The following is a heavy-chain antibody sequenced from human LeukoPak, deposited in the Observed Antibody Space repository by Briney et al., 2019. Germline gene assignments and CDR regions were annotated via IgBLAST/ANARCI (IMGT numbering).Heavy chain of an antibody. CDR1: GFTFSSYG. D-gene: IGHD6-13*01. V-gene: IGHV3-30*18. CDR2: ISYDGSNK. Sequence: TGGSLRLSCAASGFTFSSYGMHWVRQAPGKGLEWVAVISYDGSNKYYADSVKGRFTISRDKSKNTLYLQMNSLRAEDTAVYYCAKGRSSSSYYFDYWGQGTLVTVSS. J-gene: IGHJ4*02. CDR3: AKGRSSSSYYFDY.